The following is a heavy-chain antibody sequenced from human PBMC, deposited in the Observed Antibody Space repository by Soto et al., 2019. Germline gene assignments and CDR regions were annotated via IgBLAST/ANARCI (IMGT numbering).Heavy chain of an antibody. CDR1: GGSFSGYY. D-gene: IGHD2-2*01. V-gene: IGHV4-34*01. CDR3: ARGQRYCSSTSCYGSYYYYYMDV. J-gene: IGHJ6*03. CDR2: INHSGST. Sequence: QVQLQQWGAGLLKPSETLSLTCAVYGGSFSGYYWSWIRQPPGKGLEWIGEINHSGSTNYNPSLKSRFTISVDTAKNQFSRKLSSVTAADTAVYYCARGQRYCSSTSCYGSYYYYYMDVWGKGTTVTVSS.